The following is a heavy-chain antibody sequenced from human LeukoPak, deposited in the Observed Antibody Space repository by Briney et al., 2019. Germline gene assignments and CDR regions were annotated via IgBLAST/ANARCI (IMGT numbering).Heavy chain of an antibody. J-gene: IGHJ4*02. CDR3: ARDSGGSSWYSDY. CDR2: INPNIIGT. V-gene: IGHV1-2*02. Sequence: ASVKVSCKASGHTFTDYYMHWVRQAPGQGLEWMGWINPNIIGTKYAQKFQGRVTMTRDTSIRTVYMELSRLTSDDTAVYYCARDSGGSSWYSDYWGQGTLVTVSS. D-gene: IGHD6-13*01. CDR1: GHTFTDYY.